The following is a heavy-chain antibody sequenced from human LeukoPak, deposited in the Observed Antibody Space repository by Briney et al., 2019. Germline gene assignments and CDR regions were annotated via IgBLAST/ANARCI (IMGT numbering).Heavy chain of an antibody. D-gene: IGHD6-13*01. CDR1: GFTFSSYW. J-gene: IGHJ4*02. Sequence: GGSLRPSCAASGFTFSSYWMSWVRQAPGKGLEWAANIKQDGSEKYYVDSVKGRFTISRDNAKNSLYLQMNSLRDEDTALYYCATSAAGFDYWGQGTLVTVSS. V-gene: IGHV3-7*01. CDR2: IKQDGSEK. CDR3: ATSAAGFDY.